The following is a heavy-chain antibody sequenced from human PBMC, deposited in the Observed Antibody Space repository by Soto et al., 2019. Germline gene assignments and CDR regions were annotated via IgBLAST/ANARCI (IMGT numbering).Heavy chain of an antibody. CDR3: ARDPRQDCSGESCYYS. D-gene: IGHD2-15*01. V-gene: IGHV1-69*13. CDR1: GGTLSSYV. CDR2: IIPIFGTT. Sequence: SVKVSCKASGGTLSSYVLSWVRQAPGQGLEWMGGIIPIFGTTTYGEKFKGRVTITADESTSTTCMELSSLKSEDTAVYYCARDPRQDCSGESCYYSWGQGTLVTVSS. J-gene: IGHJ4*02.